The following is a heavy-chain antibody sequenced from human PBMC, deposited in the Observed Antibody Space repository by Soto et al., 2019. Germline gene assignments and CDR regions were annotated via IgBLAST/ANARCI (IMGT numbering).Heavy chain of an antibody. J-gene: IGHJ3*02. CDR2: VYYPGNS. V-gene: IGHV4-59*08. Sequence: QVQLQESGPGLVKPSETLSLTCTVSGGSISDFYWSWIRQPPGKGLEWIGYVYYPGNSYYNPSLKSRVTISVDTSKNEFSQKLNSVTAADTAVYYCARPPWRIAVGLTPDAFDIWGQGTLVTVSS. CDR3: ARPPWRIAVGLTPDAFDI. CDR1: GGSISDFY. D-gene: IGHD1-26*01.